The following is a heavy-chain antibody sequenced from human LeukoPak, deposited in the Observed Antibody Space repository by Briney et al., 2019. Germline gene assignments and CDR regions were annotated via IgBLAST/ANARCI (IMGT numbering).Heavy chain of an antibody. Sequence: SVKVSCKASGGTFRSYAISWVRQAAGQGLKWMGGIIPIFGTANYAQKFQGRVTITTDESTSTAYMELSSLRSEDTAVYYCAADTDIGNAFDIWGQGTMVTVSP. CDR3: AADTDIGNAFDI. CDR1: GGTFRSYA. CDR2: IIPIFGTA. V-gene: IGHV1-69*05. J-gene: IGHJ3*02. D-gene: IGHD5-12*01.